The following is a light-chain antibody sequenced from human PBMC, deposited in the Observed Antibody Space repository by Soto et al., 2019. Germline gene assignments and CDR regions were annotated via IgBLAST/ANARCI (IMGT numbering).Light chain of an antibody. CDR3: QQYGSSPQYT. V-gene: IGKV3-20*01. CDR2: GAS. CDR1: QSVRSSY. J-gene: IGKJ2*01. Sequence: EIVLTQSPGTLSLSPGERATLSCRASQSVRSSYLAWYQQRPGQAPRLLIYGASSRATGIPDRFSGSGSGTDFTLTISRLEPEDFAVDYCQQYGSSPQYTFGQGTKLEIK.